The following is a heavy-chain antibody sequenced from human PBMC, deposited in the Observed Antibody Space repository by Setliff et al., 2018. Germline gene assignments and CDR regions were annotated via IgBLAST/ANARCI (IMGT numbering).Heavy chain of an antibody. CDR1: GYTFISYD. CDR2: INPSGGST. J-gene: IGHJ5*02. Sequence: ASVKVSCKASGYTFISYDISWVRQAPGQGLEWMGIINPSGGSTSYAQKFQGRVTMTRDTSTSTVYMELSSLRSEDTAVHYGARDRGYDSSGYFPWGQGTLVTVAS. D-gene: IGHD3-22*01. CDR3: ARDRGYDSSGYFP. V-gene: IGHV1-46*01.